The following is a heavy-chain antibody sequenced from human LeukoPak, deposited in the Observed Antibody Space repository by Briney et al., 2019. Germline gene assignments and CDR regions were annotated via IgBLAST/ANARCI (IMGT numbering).Heavy chain of an antibody. CDR3: ARGYCSAGSCFREFDF. CDR1: GYTFTDYY. D-gene: IGHD2-15*01. V-gene: IGHV1-2*02. J-gene: IGHJ4*02. CDR2: INPNNGGT. Sequence: ASVKVSCKASGYTFTDYYMHWVRQAPGQGLEGMGWINPNNGGTNYAQNFQGRVTMTRDTSITTAYMELSRLRSDDSAVYYCARGYCSAGSCFREFDFWGQGTLVTVSS.